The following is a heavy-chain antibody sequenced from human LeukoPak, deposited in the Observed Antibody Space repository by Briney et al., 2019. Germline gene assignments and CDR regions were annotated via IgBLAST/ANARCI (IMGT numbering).Heavy chain of an antibody. J-gene: IGHJ4*02. V-gene: IGHV3-11*01. CDR1: GFTFSDSF. Sequence: GGSLRLSCAASGFTFSDSFMNWIRQAPGKGLEWLSYISHSGSNLDYAESVRGRFTISRDNANHSLYLQISSLRAEDTAVYYCARGDSSGVPDYWGQGTLVTASS. CDR3: ARGDSSGVPDY. CDR2: ISHSGSNL. D-gene: IGHD3-22*01.